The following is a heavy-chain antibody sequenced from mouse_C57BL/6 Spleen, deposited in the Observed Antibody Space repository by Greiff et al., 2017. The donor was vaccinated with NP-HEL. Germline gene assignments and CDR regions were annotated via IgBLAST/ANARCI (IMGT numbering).Heavy chain of an antibody. CDR3: ARGVTTVVAKV. CDR1: GYAFSSYW. J-gene: IGHJ1*03. V-gene: IGHV1-80*01. Sequence: VQLQESGAELVKPGASVKISCKASGYAFSSYWMNWVKQRPGKGLEWIGQIYPGDGDTNYNGKFKGKATLTADKSSSTAYRQRSSLTSEDSAVYFCARGVTTVVAKVWGTGTTVTVSS. CDR2: IYPGDGDT. D-gene: IGHD1-1*01.